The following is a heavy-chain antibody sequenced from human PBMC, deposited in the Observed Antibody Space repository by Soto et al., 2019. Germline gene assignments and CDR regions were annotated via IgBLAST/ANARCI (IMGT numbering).Heavy chain of an antibody. J-gene: IGHJ5*02. CDR1: GYSITAGGYY. Sequence: PSETLSLTCFVSGYSITAGGYYWSWIRHHPGKGLEWIGSFYSSGSIIYNPSLRSRVSISGDTSSNQFSMSLTSVTAADTARYYWARMYRRGSGGFPPWGQGRLVTVSS. V-gene: IGHV4-31*03. CDR3: ARMYRRGSGGFPP. CDR2: FYSSGSI. D-gene: IGHD3-16*02.